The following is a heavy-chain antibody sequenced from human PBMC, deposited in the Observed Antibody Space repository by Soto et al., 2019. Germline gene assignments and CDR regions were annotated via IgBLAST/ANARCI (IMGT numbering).Heavy chain of an antibody. CDR3: PHFYSGSWYVWVPDY. CDR1: GFSLSTSGVG. CDR2: IYWNDDK. J-gene: IGHJ4*02. Sequence: SGPTLVNPTQTLTLTCTFSGFSLSTSGVGVGWIRQPPGKALEWLALIYWNDDKRYSPSLKSRLTITRDTSINQVVLTMTNMDTWDTAKYYCPHFYSGSWYVWVPDYWGQGTLVTVSS. V-gene: IGHV2-5*01. D-gene: IGHD6-13*01.